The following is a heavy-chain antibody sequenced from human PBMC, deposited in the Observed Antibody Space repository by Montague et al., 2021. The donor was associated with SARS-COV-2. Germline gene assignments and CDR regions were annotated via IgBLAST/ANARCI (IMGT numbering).Heavy chain of an antibody. CDR1: SGSFRGHY. D-gene: IGHD3-10*01. CDR3: ARLGAITLVRGITKADFSNYGMDV. CDR2: INHSGST. J-gene: IGHJ6*02. Sequence: SETLSLTCAVSSGSFRGHYWSWIRQPPGEGLEWIGEINHSGSTTXNPSLESRVSISVDTSNKQFSLKVTSVTAADTAVYYCARLGAITLVRGITKADFSNYGMDVWGQGTTVTVSS. V-gene: IGHV4-34*01.